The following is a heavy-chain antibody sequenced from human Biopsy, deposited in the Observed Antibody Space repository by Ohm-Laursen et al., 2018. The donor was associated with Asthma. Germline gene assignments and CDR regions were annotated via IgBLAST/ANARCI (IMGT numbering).Heavy chain of an antibody. J-gene: IGHJ2*01. CDR2: IYHSGST. Sequence: SETLSLTCAVSGGSISSSNWWGWVGQPPGKGLEWIGEIYHSGSTNYNPTLKSRVTISVDKSKNQFPRKLSSVTAADTAVYYCARDYGDDVGYFDLWGRGTLVTVSS. D-gene: IGHD4-17*01. CDR3: ARDYGDDVGYFDL. V-gene: IGHV4-4*02. CDR1: GGSISSSNW.